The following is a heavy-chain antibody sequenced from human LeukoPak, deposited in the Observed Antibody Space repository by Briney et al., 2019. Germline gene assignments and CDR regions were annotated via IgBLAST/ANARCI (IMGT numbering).Heavy chain of an antibody. CDR3: ARVTLTGYYAFDY. V-gene: IGHV3-48*03. CDR1: GFTFSSYE. Sequence: GGSLRLSCAASGFTFSSYEMNWVRQAPGKGLEWVSYISSSGSTRYYADSVKGRFTISRDNAKNSLYLQINSLRAEDTAVYYCARVTLTGYYAFDYWGQGTLVTVSS. CDR2: ISSSGSTR. D-gene: IGHD3-9*01. J-gene: IGHJ4*02.